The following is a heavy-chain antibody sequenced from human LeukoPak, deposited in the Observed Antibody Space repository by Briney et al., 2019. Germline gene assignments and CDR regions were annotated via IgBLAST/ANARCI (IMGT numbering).Heavy chain of an antibody. Sequence: PSETLSLTCTVSGGSISSYYWSWIRQPPGKGLEWVGYIYYSGSTNYNPSLKSRVTISVDTSKNQFSLKLSSVTAADTAVYYCARHSGLQWLVPGGFDYWGQGTLVTVSS. V-gene: IGHV4-59*08. J-gene: IGHJ4*02. D-gene: IGHD6-19*01. CDR2: IYYSGST. CDR1: GGSISSYY. CDR3: ARHSGLQWLVPGGFDY.